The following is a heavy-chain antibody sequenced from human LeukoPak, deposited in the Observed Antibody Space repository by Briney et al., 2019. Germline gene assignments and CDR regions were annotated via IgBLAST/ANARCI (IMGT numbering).Heavy chain of an antibody. J-gene: IGHJ6*02. D-gene: IGHD6-19*01. CDR2: ISAYNGNT. V-gene: IGHV1-18*01. CDR1: GYTFTSYG. CDR3: ARDKYSSGWYPGDYYYYGMDV. Sequence: GASVKVSCKASGYTFTSYGISWVRQAPGQGLEWMGWISAYNGNTNYAQKLQGRVTMTTDTSTSTAYMELRSLRSDDTAVYYCARDKYSSGWYPGDYYYYGMDVWGQGTTVTVSS.